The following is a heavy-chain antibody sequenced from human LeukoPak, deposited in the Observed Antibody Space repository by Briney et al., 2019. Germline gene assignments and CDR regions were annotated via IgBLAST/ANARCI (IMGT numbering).Heavy chain of an antibody. D-gene: IGHD3-16*02. V-gene: IGHV1-69-2*01. CDR2: IYPEDGET. J-gene: IGHJ4*02. CDR3: ATVRGHPGNFDY. Sequence: ASVKVSCKVSGYTFTDYYMHWVQQAPGNGLEWMGLIYPEDGETLYAEKFQGRVTIRADTSTDTAYMELSSLKSEDTAAYYGATVRGHPGNFDYWGQGTLVTVSA. CDR1: GYTFTDYY.